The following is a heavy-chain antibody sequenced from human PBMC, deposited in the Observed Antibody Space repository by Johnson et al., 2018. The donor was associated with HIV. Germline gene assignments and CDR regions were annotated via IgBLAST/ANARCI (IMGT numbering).Heavy chain of an antibody. CDR3: ARDGDSDAFDI. CDR1: GFSLRTYG. J-gene: IGHJ3*02. V-gene: IGHV3-30*03. Sequence: QVQLVESGGGVVQPGRSLRLSCAATGFSLRTYGMHWVRQAPGKGLEWVAVISDDGSNKYYADSVKGRFTISRDNSENTLYLQMKSLRTEDTAVYYCARDGDSDAFDIWGQGTVVTVSS. CDR2: ISDDGSNK. D-gene: IGHD4-17*01.